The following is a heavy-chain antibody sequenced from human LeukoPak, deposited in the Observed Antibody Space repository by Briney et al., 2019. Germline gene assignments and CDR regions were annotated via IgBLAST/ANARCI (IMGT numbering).Heavy chain of an antibody. D-gene: IGHD3-16*02. CDR1: GGSISSYY. CDR3: ARGATISNYDYVWGSYRYPYFDY. J-gene: IGHJ4*02. CDR2: IYYSGST. V-gene: IGHV4-59*01. Sequence: PSETLSPTCTVSGGSISSYYWSWIRQPPGQGLEWIGYIYYSGSTNYNPTLKSRVTISVDTSKNQFSLKLSSVTAADTAVYYCARGATISNYDYVWGSYRYPYFDYWGQRTPVTVSS.